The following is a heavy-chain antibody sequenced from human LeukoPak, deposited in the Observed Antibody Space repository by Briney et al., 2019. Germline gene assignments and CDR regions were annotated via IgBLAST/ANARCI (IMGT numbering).Heavy chain of an antibody. CDR2: IYHSGST. J-gene: IGHJ4*02. CDR1: GYSISSGYY. CDR3: ARWGSSWNYDC. V-gene: IGHV4-38-2*02. Sequence: PSETLSLTCTVSGYSISSGYYWGWIRQPPGKGLGWIGSIYHSGSTYYNPSLKSRVTISVDTSKNQFSLKLSSVTAADTAVYYCARWGSSWNYDCGAQGTLVTVPS. D-gene: IGHD3-16*01.